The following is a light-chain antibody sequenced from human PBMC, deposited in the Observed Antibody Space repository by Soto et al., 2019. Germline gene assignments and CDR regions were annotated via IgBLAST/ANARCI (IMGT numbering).Light chain of an antibody. V-gene: IGKV1D-13*01. CDR2: DAS. J-gene: IGKJ4*01. Sequence: AIQLTQSPSSLSASVGDRVTITCRASQGISSALAWYQQKPGKAPKLLIYDASSLESGVPSRFNGSGSGTDFTLTISSLRPEDFATYYCPQFNNYPLTGGGRTKVEIK. CDR1: QGISSA. CDR3: PQFNNYPLT.